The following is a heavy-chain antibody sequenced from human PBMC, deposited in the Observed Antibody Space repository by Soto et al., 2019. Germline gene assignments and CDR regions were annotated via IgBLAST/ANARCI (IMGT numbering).Heavy chain of an antibody. J-gene: IGHJ4*02. V-gene: IGHV3-48*03. CDR2: TSSSGSTI. Sequence: GGSLRLSCAASGFTFSTYEMNWVRQAPGKGLEWLSYTSSSGSTIYYADSVKGRFTISRDNVKNSLYLQMNSLRAEDTAVYYCARRVGATPRAFYFDYWGQGTLVTVSS. CDR1: GFTFSTYE. CDR3: ARRVGATPRAFYFDY. D-gene: IGHD1-26*01.